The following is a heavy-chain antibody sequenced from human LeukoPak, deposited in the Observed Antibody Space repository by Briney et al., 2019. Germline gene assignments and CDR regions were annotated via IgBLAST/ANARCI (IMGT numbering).Heavy chain of an antibody. D-gene: IGHD2-2*03. J-gene: IGHJ4*02. CDR2: IYYTGSD. CDR3: GRVGEYGYCVPRTCFSPFGY. CDR1: GGSISTYY. V-gene: IGHV4-59*01. Sequence: PSETPSLPCILSGGSISTYYGNCMPHPPEEGREWIGYIYYTGSDNYYPSLKSRVTMSVDTSKNQFSLKLTSVTDAHTAVYYCGRVGEYGYCVPRTCFSPFGYWGRGALVTVSS.